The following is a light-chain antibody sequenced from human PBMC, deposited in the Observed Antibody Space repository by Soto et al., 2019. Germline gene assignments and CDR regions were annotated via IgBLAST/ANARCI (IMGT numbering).Light chain of an antibody. J-gene: IGKJ3*01. V-gene: IGKV1-39*01. CDR1: QSISNY. Sequence: DIQMTQSPYSLSASVGDRVTITCRSSQSISNYLNWFQQKPGKAPKLLIYAASSLHTGVPPRFSGSGSGTDFTLTISSLQPEDFATYYCLQIYTTPLTFGPGTKVDIK. CDR3: LQIYTTPLT. CDR2: AAS.